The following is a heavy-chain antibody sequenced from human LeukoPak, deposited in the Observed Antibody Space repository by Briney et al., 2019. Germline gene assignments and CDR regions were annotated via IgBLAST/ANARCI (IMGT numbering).Heavy chain of an antibody. Sequence: SETLSLTCAVYGGSSSGYYWSWIRQPPGKGLEWIGEINHSGSTNYNPSLKGRVTISVDTSKNQFSLKLSSVTAADTAVYYCARLRRIAAAARNFDYWGQGTLVTVSS. CDR1: GGSSSGYY. V-gene: IGHV4-34*01. D-gene: IGHD6-13*01. CDR2: INHSGST. CDR3: ARLRRIAAAARNFDY. J-gene: IGHJ4*02.